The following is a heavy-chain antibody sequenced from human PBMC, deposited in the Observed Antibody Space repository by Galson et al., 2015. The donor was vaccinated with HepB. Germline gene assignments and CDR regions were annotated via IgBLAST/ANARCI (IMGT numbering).Heavy chain of an antibody. J-gene: IGHJ4*02. Sequence: SLRLSCAASGFTFSNAWMSWVRQAPGKGLEWVGRIKSETDGETRDYAAPVKGRFTIARDDSKNTLYLQMNSLKTEDSAVYYCTTDLPFYDILTGYYRRGELDYWGQGTLVTVSS. CDR3: TTDLPFYDILTGYYRRGELDY. V-gene: IGHV3-15*05. CDR2: IKSETDGETR. D-gene: IGHD3-9*01. CDR1: GFTFSNAW.